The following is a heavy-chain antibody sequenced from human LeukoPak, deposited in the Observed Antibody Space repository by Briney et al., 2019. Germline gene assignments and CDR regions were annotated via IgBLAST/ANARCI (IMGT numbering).Heavy chain of an antibody. J-gene: IGHJ4*02. Sequence: GGSLRLSCAASGFTFSSYLMHWVRQAPGKGLVWVSRINSDGSSTSYADSVEGRFTISRDNAKNTLYLQMNSLRAEDTAVYYCTRGTVVTPRPFDYWGQGSLVTVSS. D-gene: IGHD4-23*01. CDR1: GFTFSSYL. V-gene: IGHV3-74*01. CDR2: INSDGSST. CDR3: TRGTVVTPRPFDY.